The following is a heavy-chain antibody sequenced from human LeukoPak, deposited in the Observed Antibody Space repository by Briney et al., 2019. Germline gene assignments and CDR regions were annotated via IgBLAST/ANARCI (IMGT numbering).Heavy chain of an antibody. D-gene: IGHD3-3*01. CDR3: ATVSAYYDFWSGYHYYYYMDV. Sequence: GASVKVSCKVSGYTLTEISMHWVRQAPGKGLEWMGGFDPEDGETIYAQKFQGRVTMTEDTSTDTAYMELSSLRSEDTAVYYCATVSAYYDFWSGYHYYYYMDVWGKGTTVTVSS. J-gene: IGHJ6*03. V-gene: IGHV1-24*01. CDR2: FDPEDGET. CDR1: GYTLTEIS.